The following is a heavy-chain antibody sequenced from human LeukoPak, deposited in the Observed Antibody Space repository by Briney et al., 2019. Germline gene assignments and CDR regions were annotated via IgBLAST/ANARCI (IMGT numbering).Heavy chain of an antibody. V-gene: IGHV3-23*01. D-gene: IGHD3-3*01. CDR1: GFTFSSYA. CDR2: ISGSGGST. J-gene: IGHJ4*02. CDR3: AKDIPPRTYYDFWSGYPFDY. Sequence: GGSLRLSCAASGFTFSSYAMSWVRQAPGKGLEWVSAISGSGGSTYYADSVKGRFTISRDNSKNTLYLQMNSLRAEDTAVYYCAKDIPPRTYYDFWSGYPFDYWGQGTLVTVSS.